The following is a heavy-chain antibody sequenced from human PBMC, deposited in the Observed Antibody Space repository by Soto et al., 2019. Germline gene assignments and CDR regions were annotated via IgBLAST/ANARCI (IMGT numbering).Heavy chain of an antibody. CDR2: ISYDGSNK. Sequence: GGSLRLSCAASGFTFSSYGMHWVRQAPGKGLEWVAVISYDGSNKYYADSVKGRFTISRDNSKNTLYLQMNSLRAEDTAVYYCAKGLSYYYDSSGYTLFDYWGQGTLVTVSS. J-gene: IGHJ4*02. V-gene: IGHV3-30*18. D-gene: IGHD3-22*01. CDR3: AKGLSYYYDSSGYTLFDY. CDR1: GFTFSSYG.